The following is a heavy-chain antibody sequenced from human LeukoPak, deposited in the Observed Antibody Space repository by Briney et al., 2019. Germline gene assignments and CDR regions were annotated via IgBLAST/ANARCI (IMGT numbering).Heavy chain of an antibody. Sequence: GGSLRLSCAASGFTFSSYEMNWVRQAPGKGLEWVSYISSSSSTIYYADSVKGRFTISRDNAKNSLYLQMNSLRAEDTAVYYCARVRRDYGELGYYYYYMDVWGKGTTVTVSS. J-gene: IGHJ6*03. CDR3: ARVRRDYGELGYYYYYMDV. D-gene: IGHD3-10*01. CDR1: GFTFSSYE. CDR2: ISSSSSTI. V-gene: IGHV3-48*01.